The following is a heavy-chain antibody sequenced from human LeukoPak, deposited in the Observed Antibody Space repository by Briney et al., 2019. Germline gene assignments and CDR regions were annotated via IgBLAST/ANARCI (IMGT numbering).Heavy chain of an antibody. CDR1: GGSFSGYY. CDR2: INHSGSN. Sequence: SETLSLTCAVYGGSFSGYYWSWIRQPPGKGLEWIGEINHSGSNNYNPSLKSRATISVDTSKNQFSLKLSSVTAADTAVYYCARVGIQLWLTFDYWGQRTLVTVSS. V-gene: IGHV4-34*01. J-gene: IGHJ4*02. D-gene: IGHD5-18*01. CDR3: ARVGIQLWLTFDY.